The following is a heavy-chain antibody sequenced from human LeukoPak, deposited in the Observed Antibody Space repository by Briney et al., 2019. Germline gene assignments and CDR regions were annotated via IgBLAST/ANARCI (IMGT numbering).Heavy chain of an antibody. Sequence: GESLKISCKGSGFSFTSYWIGWVRQMPGKGLEWMGIIYPGDSDTRYSPSFQGQVTISADESINTAYLQWRSLKASDTAIYYCARHDSGSPGEEAPGNYYYYIDVWGKGTTVTVSS. CDR1: GFSFTSYW. CDR3: ARHDSGSPGEEAPGNYYYYIDV. CDR2: IYPGDSDT. J-gene: IGHJ6*03. V-gene: IGHV5-51*01. D-gene: IGHD1-26*01.